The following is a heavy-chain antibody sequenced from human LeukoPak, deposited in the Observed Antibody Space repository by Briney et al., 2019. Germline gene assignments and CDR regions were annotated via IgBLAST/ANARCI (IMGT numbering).Heavy chain of an antibody. CDR3: ARDYSSSPSFGLGDYYGMDV. Sequence: GGSLRLSCAASGFTFRSYSMHWVRQAPGKGLEWVAFICSNRSYIYYADSVKGRFTISRDNAKNTLYLQMNSLRAEDTAVYYCARDYSSSPSFGLGDYYGMDVWGQGTTVTVSS. D-gene: IGHD6-13*01. CDR1: GFTFRSYS. CDR2: ICSNRSYI. J-gene: IGHJ6*02. V-gene: IGHV3-21*01.